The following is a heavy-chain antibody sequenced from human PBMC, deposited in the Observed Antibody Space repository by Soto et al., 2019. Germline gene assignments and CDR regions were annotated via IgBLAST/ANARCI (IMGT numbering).Heavy chain of an antibody. CDR1: GYTFTKYA. D-gene: IGHD1-26*01. J-gene: IGHJ5*02. CDR2: INGGNGNT. Sequence: ASVKVSCKASGYTFTKYARHWVRQAPGQRLEWMGWINGGNGNTRYSQKFQGRVTISRDTPASTAYMELSRLRSEDTAVYYCARDVGIVGATAWEMFDPWGQGTLVTVSS. CDR3: ARDVGIVGATAWEMFDP. V-gene: IGHV1-3*01.